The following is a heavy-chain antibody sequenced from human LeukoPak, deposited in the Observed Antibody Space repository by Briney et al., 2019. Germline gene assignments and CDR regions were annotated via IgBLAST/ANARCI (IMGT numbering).Heavy chain of an antibody. CDR2: ISSSGSTI. Sequence: GGSLRLSCAASGFTFSSYEMNWVRQAPGKGLEWVSYISSSGSTIYYADSVKGRFTISRDNAKNSLYLQMNSLRAEDTAVYYCAREASYYYGSGYAFDIWGQGTMVTVPS. V-gene: IGHV3-48*03. CDR3: AREASYYYGSGYAFDI. D-gene: IGHD3-10*01. J-gene: IGHJ3*02. CDR1: GFTFSSYE.